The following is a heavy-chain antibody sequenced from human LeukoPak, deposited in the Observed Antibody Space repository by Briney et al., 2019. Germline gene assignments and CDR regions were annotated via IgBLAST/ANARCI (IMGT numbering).Heavy chain of an antibody. CDR2: ISSRNTYI. V-gene: IGHV3-21*01. CDR3: APYYFDDNGYRGLDY. J-gene: IGHJ4*02. D-gene: IGHD3-22*01. Sequence: MAGGPLSFSGAASGFSFSALPLNWVGPGPGMGREGVSSISSRNTYISYTDSVKGRFPTSRDNANNTLYQQMNSLRAEDTAVYYCAPYYFDDNGYRGLDYWGQGTLVTVSS. CDR1: GFSFSALP.